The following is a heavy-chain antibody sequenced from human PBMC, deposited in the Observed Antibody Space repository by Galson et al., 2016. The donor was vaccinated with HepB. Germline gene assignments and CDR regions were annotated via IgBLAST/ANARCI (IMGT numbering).Heavy chain of an antibody. CDR1: GDSISNINYY. V-gene: IGHV4-39*02. D-gene: IGHD2-2*01. CDR2: GFHSGSS. CDR3: ARLGSVVVVPAFDS. Sequence: ETLSLTCSVSGDSISNINYYWAWIRQPPGKGLEWVGSGFHSGSSFYNPSLRSRVSISVDTSKNHFSLKVTSMTAEDTALYYCARLGSVVVVPAFDSWGQGTLVTVSA. J-gene: IGHJ4*02.